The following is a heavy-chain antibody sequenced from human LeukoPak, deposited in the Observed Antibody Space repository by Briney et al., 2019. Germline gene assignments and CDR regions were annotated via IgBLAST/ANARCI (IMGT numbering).Heavy chain of an antibody. CDR2: ISAYNGNT. V-gene: IGHV1-18*01. Sequence: ASVKVSGKASGYTFTSYGISWVRQAPGQGLEWMGWISAYNGNTNYAQKLQGRVTMTTDTSTSTAYMELRSLRSDDTAVYYCAREKGYYDSSGYYYVTEYFQHWGQGTLITVSS. CDR3: AREKGYYDSSGYYYVTEYFQH. J-gene: IGHJ1*01. CDR1: GYTFTSYG. D-gene: IGHD3-22*01.